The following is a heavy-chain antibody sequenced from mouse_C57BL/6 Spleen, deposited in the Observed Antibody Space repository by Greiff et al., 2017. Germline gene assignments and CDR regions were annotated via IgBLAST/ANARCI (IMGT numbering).Heavy chain of an antibody. J-gene: IGHJ3*01. Sequence: QVQLQHPGAELVMPGASVKLSCKASGYTFTSYWMHWVKQRPGQGLEWIGEIAPSDSYTNYNQKFKGKSTVTVDKSSSTAYMQLRRLTSEVSAVYYCASPYYYGSRWFAYWGQGTLVTVSA. CDR2: IAPSDSYT. V-gene: IGHV1-69*01. CDR1: GYTFTSYW. CDR3: ASPYYYGSRWFAY. D-gene: IGHD1-1*01.